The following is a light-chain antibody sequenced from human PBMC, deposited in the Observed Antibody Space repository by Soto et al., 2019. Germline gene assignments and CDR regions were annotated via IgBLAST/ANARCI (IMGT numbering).Light chain of an antibody. CDR2: EVT. Sequence: QSALTQPASVSGSPGQSITISCTGTSSDVGRYNIVSWYQQHPGKAPKLMIFEVTKRPSGVSNRFSGSKSDNTASLTISGLKAADEADYYCCSYAGSSTFVVFGGGTKLTVL. J-gene: IGLJ2*01. CDR1: SSDVGRYNI. CDR3: CSYAGSSTFVV. V-gene: IGLV2-23*02.